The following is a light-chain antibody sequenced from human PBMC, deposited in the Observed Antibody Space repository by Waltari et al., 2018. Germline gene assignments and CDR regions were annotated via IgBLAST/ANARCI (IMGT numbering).Light chain of an antibody. CDR1: TVSKRY. CDR2: KDK. Sequence: SSDLTQPPSVSVSPGQTATINCPGETVSKRYSYWYQRKPGQPPALIIYKDKERPSGIPGRFSGSRSGTTVTLTISGVQAEDEADFYCQVWDSNTAVFGGGTKLTVL. V-gene: IGLV3-25*03. J-gene: IGLJ2*01. CDR3: QVWDSNTAV.